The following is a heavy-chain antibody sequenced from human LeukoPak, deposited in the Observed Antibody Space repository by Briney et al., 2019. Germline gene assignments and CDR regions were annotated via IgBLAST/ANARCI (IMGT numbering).Heavy chain of an antibody. Sequence: ASVNVSCKASGYTFTSYDINGVRQATGQGLDWMGWMNPNRGNTGYAQKFQGRVTMTRNTSISTAYMELSSLRSEDTAVYYCARGSYYDFWSGYYTYYGMDVWGQGTTVTVSS. V-gene: IGHV1-8*01. J-gene: IGHJ6*02. D-gene: IGHD3-3*01. CDR3: ARGSYYDFWSGYYTYYGMDV. CDR2: MNPNRGNT. CDR1: GYTFTSYD.